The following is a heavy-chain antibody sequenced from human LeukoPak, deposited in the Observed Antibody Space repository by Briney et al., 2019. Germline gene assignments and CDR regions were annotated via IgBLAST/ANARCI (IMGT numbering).Heavy chain of an antibody. V-gene: IGHV3-23*05. D-gene: IGHD4-11*01. J-gene: IGHJ4*02. CDR2: FKTKYNQV. Sequence: GGSLRLSCAASGFTFSSYAMSWVRKAPGKGLEWVSTFKTKYNQVYYAESVRGRFTISTDNSKSTVYLQMNSLRAEDTALYYCARSVPDYTRFDYWGQGALVTVSS. CDR3: ARSVPDYTRFDY. CDR1: GFTFSSYA.